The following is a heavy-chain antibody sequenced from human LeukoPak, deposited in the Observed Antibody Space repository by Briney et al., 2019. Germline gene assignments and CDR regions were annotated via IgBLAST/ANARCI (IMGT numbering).Heavy chain of an antibody. J-gene: IGHJ6*04. Sequence: GRSLRLSCAASGFTFSSYGMHWFRQAPGKGLEWVAVIWYDGSNKYYADSVKGRFTISRDNSKNTLYLQMNSLRAEDTAVYYCAKLGHTKSDVWGKGTTVTVSS. V-gene: IGHV3-33*06. D-gene: IGHD1-1*01. CDR1: GFTFSSYG. CDR2: IWYDGSNK. CDR3: AKLGHTKSDV.